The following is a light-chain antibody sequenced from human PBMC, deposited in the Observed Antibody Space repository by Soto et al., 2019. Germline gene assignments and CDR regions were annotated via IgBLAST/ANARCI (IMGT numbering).Light chain of an antibody. CDR2: DAS. Sequence: EIVLTQSPATLSLSPGERATLSCRASQSVSSYLAWYQQKPGQAPRLLIYDASNRATGIPARFSGSGSGTDFTLPITSLQPEDFAVYYFQQRSNWPRLTFGPGNKVDIK. V-gene: IGKV3-11*01. J-gene: IGKJ3*01. CDR3: QQRSNWPRLT. CDR1: QSVSSY.